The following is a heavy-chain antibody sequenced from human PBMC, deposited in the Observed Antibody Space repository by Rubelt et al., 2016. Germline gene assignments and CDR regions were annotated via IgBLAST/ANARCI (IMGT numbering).Heavy chain of an antibody. J-gene: IGHJ4*02. CDR3: ARGNSGYDYGLDY. D-gene: IGHD5-12*01. V-gene: IGHV1-2*02. Sequence: QVQLVQSGAEVKKPGASVKVSCKASGYTFTGYYMHWVRQAPGQGLEWMGWINPNSGGTNCAQKLQGRGTMTRDTSVSTADMELSRLTSDDTAVYYCARGNSGYDYGLDYWGQGTLVTVSS. CDR1: GYTFTGYY. CDR2: INPNSGGT.